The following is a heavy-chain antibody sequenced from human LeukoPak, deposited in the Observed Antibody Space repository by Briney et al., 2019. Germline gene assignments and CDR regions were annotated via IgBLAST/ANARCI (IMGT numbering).Heavy chain of an antibody. V-gene: IGHV3-74*01. Sequence: GGSLRLSCTASGLTFSTYWAHWVRQAPGKGLVWVSQIKFDGSLASYADSVKGRFTISRDNAKNTLYLQMNTLGTEDTAVYYCVTGHYDSRMYFDLWGRGTLVTVSS. J-gene: IGHJ2*01. CDR3: VTGHYDSRMYFDL. D-gene: IGHD3-16*01. CDR1: GLTFSTYW. CDR2: IKFDGSLA.